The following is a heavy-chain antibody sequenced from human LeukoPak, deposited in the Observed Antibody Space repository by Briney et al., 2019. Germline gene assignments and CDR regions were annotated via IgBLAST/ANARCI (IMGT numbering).Heavy chain of an antibody. CDR1: GFTFSSQW. CDR2: IKPDGGET. V-gene: IGHV3-7*05. D-gene: IGHD3-10*01. Sequence: GGSLRLSCAASGFTFSSQWMSWIRHTPGKGLDWVANIKPDGGETYYVDSVNGRFTISRDNAKNSLYLQMNSLRAEDTAVYYCVRGSSGTVVRGIAWAWFDPWGQGTLVTVSS. CDR3: VRGSSGTVVRGIAWAWFDP. J-gene: IGHJ5*02.